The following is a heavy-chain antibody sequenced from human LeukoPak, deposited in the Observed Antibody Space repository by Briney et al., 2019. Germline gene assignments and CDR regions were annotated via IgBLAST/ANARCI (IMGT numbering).Heavy chain of an antibody. CDR1: GGSISSYY. CDR3: ARDRKDGSGSYHYYYGMDV. D-gene: IGHD3-10*01. V-gene: IGHV4-59*01. J-gene: IGHJ6*02. Sequence: SETLSLTCTVSGGSISSYYWSWIRQPPGKGLEWIGDIYYSGSTNYNPSLKSRVTISVDTSKNQFSLKLSSVTAADTAVYYCARDRKDGSGSYHYYYGMDVWGQGTTVTVSS. CDR2: IYYSGST.